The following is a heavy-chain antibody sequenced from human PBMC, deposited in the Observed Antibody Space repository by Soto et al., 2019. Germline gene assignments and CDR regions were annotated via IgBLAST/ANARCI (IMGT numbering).Heavy chain of an antibody. D-gene: IGHD2-2*01. V-gene: IGHV4-31*03. CDR2: IYYSGST. CDR3: AREVLGYCISTSCQAYFDY. Sequence: QVQLQESGPGLVKPSQTLSLTCTVSGGSISSGGYYWSWIRQHPGKGLEWIGYIYYSGSTYYNPSLKSRVTISVDTSKNQFSLKLSSVTAADTAVYYCAREVLGYCISTSCQAYFDYWGQGTLVTVSS. J-gene: IGHJ4*02. CDR1: GGSISSGGYY.